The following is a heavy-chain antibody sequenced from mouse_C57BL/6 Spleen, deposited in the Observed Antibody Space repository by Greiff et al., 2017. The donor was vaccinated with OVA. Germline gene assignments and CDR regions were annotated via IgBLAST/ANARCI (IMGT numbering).Heavy chain of an antibody. D-gene: IGHD1-1*01. V-gene: IGHV3-6*01. CDR3: DNGGITTVVTPHWYFDV. CDR2: VRYDGSN. CDR1: GYSITSGYY. Sequence: VQLQQSGPGLVKPSQSLSLTCSVTGYSITSGYYWNWIRQFPGNKLEWMGYVRYDGSNNYNPSLKTRISITRDPSYNQSFLQLNSVTTEDTATYYCDNGGITTVVTPHWYFDVWGTGTTVTVSA. J-gene: IGHJ1*03.